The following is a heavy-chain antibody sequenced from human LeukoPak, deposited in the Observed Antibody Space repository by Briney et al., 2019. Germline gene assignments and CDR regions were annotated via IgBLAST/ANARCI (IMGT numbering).Heavy chain of an antibody. D-gene: IGHD3-3*01. CDR1: GFTFSSYA. V-gene: IGHV3-23*01. Sequence: GGSLRLSCVASGFTFSSYAMSWVRQAPGKGLEWVSTISDSGDNTYYADSVKGRFTISRDNSKNTLYLQMNSLRAEDTAVYYCAKANSITIFGVISPVDYWGQGTLVTVPS. CDR3: AKANSITIFGVISPVDY. CDR2: ISDSGDNT. J-gene: IGHJ4*02.